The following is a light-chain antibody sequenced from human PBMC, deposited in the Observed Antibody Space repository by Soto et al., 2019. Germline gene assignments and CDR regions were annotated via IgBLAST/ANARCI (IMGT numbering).Light chain of an antibody. CDR2: AVS. CDR3: RSHDGNIPFYV. V-gene: IGLV2-14*01. Sequence: QSALTQPASVSGSPGQSITISCTGTSSDVGGYDFVSWYQQHPGKVPKLIIHAVSHRPSGVPNRFSGSKSGNTASLTISGLQTEDEADYYCRSHDGNIPFYVFGTGTKVTVL. J-gene: IGLJ1*01. CDR1: SSDVGGYDF.